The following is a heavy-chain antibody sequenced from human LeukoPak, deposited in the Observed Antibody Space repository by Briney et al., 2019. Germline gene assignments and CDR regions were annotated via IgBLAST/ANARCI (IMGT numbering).Heavy chain of an antibody. CDR1: GFSFRNYA. CDR2: INTDGRIT. V-gene: IGHV3-64*02. D-gene: IGHD1-26*01. J-gene: IGHJ4*02. Sequence: GGSLGRSCVASGFSFRNYAIHWVRQAPGKGLEYVSVINTDGRITYYADSVKGRFTISRDNSKNTVYLQMGSLRGEDMAVYYCTRDGGSFCDFDYWGQGALVTVSS. CDR3: TRDGGSFCDFDY.